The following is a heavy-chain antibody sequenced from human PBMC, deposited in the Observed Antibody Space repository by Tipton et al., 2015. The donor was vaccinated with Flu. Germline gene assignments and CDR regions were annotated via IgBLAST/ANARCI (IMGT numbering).Heavy chain of an antibody. Sequence: QLVQSGGGLVQPGGSLRLSCAASGFTFSTYEMNWVRQAPGKGLEWVAAFSGSGGKTFFADSVKGRFTISRDNSKNTLYLQMNSLRAKDTAVYYCAKVVPELVAGLDYWGQGALVTVSS. V-gene: IGHV3-23*04. CDR3: AKVVPELVAGLDY. CDR1: GFTFSTYE. J-gene: IGHJ4*02. D-gene: IGHD6-19*01. CDR2: FSGSGGKT.